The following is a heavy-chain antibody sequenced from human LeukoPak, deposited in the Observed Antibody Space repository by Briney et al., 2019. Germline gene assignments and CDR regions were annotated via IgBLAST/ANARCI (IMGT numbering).Heavy chain of an antibody. CDR3: ARDAGGRTQREGWFDP. CDR2: IYSDNT. CDR1: GFTVSSNS. V-gene: IGHV3-53*01. J-gene: IGHJ5*02. D-gene: IGHD1-26*01. Sequence: GGSLRLSCTVSGFTVSSNSMSWVRQAPGKGLEWVSFIYSDNTHYSDSVKGRFTISRDNSKNTLYLQMNSLRVEDTAVYYCARDAGGRTQREGWFDPWGQGTLVTVSS.